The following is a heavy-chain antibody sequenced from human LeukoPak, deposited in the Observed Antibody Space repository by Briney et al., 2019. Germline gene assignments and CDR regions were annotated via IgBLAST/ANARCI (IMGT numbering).Heavy chain of an antibody. CDR1: GFTFDDYA. CDR2: ISGSGGST. CDR3: AKDSTYYDFWSGYYGTDAFDI. V-gene: IGHV3-23*01. Sequence: GGPLRLSCAASGFTFDDYAMHWVRQAPGKGLEWVSAISGSGGSTYYADSVKGRFTISRDNSKNTLYLQMNSLRAEDTAVYYCAKDSTYYDFWSGYYGTDAFDIWGQGTMVTVSS. D-gene: IGHD3-3*01. J-gene: IGHJ3*02.